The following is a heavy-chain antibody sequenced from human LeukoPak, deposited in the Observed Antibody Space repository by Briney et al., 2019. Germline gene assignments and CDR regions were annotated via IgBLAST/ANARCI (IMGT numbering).Heavy chain of an antibody. CDR2: IYYSGNT. V-gene: IGHV4-59*01. CDR3: ARGGSGSYRRTFDY. J-gene: IGHJ4*02. CDR1: GDSISSYY. Sequence: PSETLSLTCTVSGDSISSYYWSWIRQPPGKGLEWIGYIYYSGNTNYNPSLKSRVTISVDTSKNQFSLKLSSVTAADTAVYYCARGGSGSYRRTFDYWGQGTLVTVSS. D-gene: IGHD1-26*01.